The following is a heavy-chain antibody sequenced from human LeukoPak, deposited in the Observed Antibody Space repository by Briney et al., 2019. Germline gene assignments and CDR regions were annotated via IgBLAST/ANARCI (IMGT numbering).Heavy chain of an antibody. J-gene: IGHJ5*02. CDR1: GFTFSSYG. V-gene: IGHV3-30*02. CDR2: IRYDGSNK. CDR3: ARDYDVLTAYPPTQLFDP. Sequence: GGSLRLSCAASGFTFSSYGMHWVRQAPGKGLEWVAFIRYDGSNKYYADSVKGRFTISRDNSKNTLYLQMNSLRAEDTAVYYCARDYDVLTAYPPTQLFDPWGQGTLVTVSS. D-gene: IGHD3-9*01.